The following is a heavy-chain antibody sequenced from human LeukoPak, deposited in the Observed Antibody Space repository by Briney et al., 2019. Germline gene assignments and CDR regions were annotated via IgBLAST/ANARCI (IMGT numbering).Heavy chain of an antibody. CDR3: ARQIITYGSGSRRDY. D-gene: IGHD3-10*01. Sequence: GESLKISCKGSGYSFTSYWIGWVRQMPGKGLEWMGIIYPGDSDTRYSPSFQGQVTISTDKSISTAYLQWSSLKASDTAMYYCARQIITYGSGSRRDYWGQGTLVTVSS. CDR1: GYSFTSYW. V-gene: IGHV5-51*01. J-gene: IGHJ4*02. CDR2: IYPGDSDT.